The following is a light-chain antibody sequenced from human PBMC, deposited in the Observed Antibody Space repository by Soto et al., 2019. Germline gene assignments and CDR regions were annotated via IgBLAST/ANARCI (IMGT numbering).Light chain of an antibody. V-gene: IGLV1-47*01. Sequence: QSVLTRTPSASGTPGQRVIISFSGTSSNIGSNYVYWYQQVPGMAPKLLIYKNNQRPSGVPDRFSGSKSGSSASLAISGLRSEDEADYYCAAWDDSLSVHYVFGVGTKVTGL. CDR2: KNN. J-gene: IGLJ1*01. CDR1: SSNIGSNY. CDR3: AAWDDSLSVHYV.